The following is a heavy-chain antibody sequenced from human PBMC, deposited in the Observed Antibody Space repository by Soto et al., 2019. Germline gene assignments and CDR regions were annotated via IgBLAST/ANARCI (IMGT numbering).Heavy chain of an antibody. CDR3: ARELSYSSARGRYYYYGMDV. CDR2: IIPIFGTA. CDR1: GGTFSSYA. J-gene: IGHJ6*02. Sequence: ASVKVSCKASGGTFSSYAISWVRQAPGQGLEWMGGIIPIFGTANYAQKFQGRVTITADESTSTAYMELSSLRSEDTAVYYCARELSYSSARGRYYYYGMDVWGQGTTVTVSS. V-gene: IGHV1-69*13. D-gene: IGHD6-25*01.